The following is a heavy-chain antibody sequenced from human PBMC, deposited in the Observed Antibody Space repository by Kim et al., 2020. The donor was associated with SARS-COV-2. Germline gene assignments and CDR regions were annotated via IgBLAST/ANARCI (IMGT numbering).Heavy chain of an antibody. V-gene: IGHV1-8*01. CDR3: ARADLEWVDTAMVIGWVP. Sequence: ASVKVSCKASGYTFTSYDINWVRQATGQGLEWMGWMNPNSGNTGYAQKFQGRVTMTRNTSISTAYMELSSLRSEDTAVYYCARADLEWVDTAMVIGWVPWGQGTLVTVSS. D-gene: IGHD5-18*01. CDR2: MNPNSGNT. CDR1: GYTFTSYD. J-gene: IGHJ5*02.